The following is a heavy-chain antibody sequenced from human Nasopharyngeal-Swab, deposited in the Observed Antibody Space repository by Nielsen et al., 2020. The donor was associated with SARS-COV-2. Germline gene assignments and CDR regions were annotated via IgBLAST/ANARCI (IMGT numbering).Heavy chain of an antibody. J-gene: IGHJ6*02. CDR2: IYYSGST. Sequence: WSGQPPGKGLEWIGYIYYSGSTYYNPSLKSRVTISVDTSKNQFSLKLSSVTAADTAVYYCARGRYCSSTSCFDYYGMDVWGQGTTVTVSS. V-gene: IGHV4-31*02. D-gene: IGHD2-2*01. CDR3: ARGRYCSSTSCFDYYGMDV.